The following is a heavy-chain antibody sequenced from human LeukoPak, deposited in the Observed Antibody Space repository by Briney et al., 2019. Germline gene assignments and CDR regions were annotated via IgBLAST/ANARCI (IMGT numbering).Heavy chain of an antibody. J-gene: IGHJ6*02. Sequence: SETLSLTCAVYGGSFSGYYWSWIRQPPGKGLEWIGEINHSGSTNYNPSLKSRVTISVDTSKNQFSLKLSSVTAAGTAVYYCARVVTAYYYYYGMDVWGQGTTVTVSS. D-gene: IGHD2-21*02. CDR3: ARVVTAYYYYYGMDV. V-gene: IGHV4-34*01. CDR2: INHSGST. CDR1: GGSFSGYY.